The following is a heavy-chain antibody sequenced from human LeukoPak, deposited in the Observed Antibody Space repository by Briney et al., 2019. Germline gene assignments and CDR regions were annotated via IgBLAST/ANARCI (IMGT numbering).Heavy chain of an antibody. J-gene: IGHJ5*02. V-gene: IGHV3-30*18. CDR3: AKDYNRNWFDP. CDR1: GFTFSGYG. CDR2: ISFDGNNK. Sequence: GRSLRLSCAASGFTFSGYGMHWVRQAPGKGLEWVTFISFDGNNKYYADSVKGRFTISRDNSNNTVFLQMNSLRAEDTAVYYCAKDYNRNWFDPWGQGTLVTVSS. D-gene: IGHD1-14*01.